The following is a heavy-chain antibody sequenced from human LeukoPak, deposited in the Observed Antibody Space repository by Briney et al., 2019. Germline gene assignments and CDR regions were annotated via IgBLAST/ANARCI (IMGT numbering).Heavy chain of an antibody. V-gene: IGHV3-21*01. Sequence: PGGSLRLSCAASGFTFSSYSMNWVRQAPGKGLEWVSSISSSSSYIYYADSVKGRFTISRDNAKNSLYLQMNSLRAEDTAVYYCARVGAAAGFGRYNWFDPWGQGTLVTVSS. CDR2: ISSSSSYI. D-gene: IGHD6-13*01. J-gene: IGHJ5*02. CDR1: GFTFSSYS. CDR3: ARVGAAAGFGRYNWFDP.